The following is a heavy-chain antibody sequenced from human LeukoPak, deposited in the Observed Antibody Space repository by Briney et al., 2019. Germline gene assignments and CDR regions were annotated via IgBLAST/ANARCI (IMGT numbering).Heavy chain of an antibody. CDR3: ARHWVTSSSTNWFDP. CDR2: IYYSGST. CDR1: GGSISSNSYY. D-gene: IGHD6-6*01. J-gene: IGHJ5*02. Sequence: SETLSLTCTVSGGSISSNSYYWGWIRQPPGKGLEWICSIYYSGSTYYNPSLKSRVTISVDTSKNQFSLKLSSLTAADTAVYYCARHWVTSSSTNWFDPWGQGALVTVSS. V-gene: IGHV4-39*01.